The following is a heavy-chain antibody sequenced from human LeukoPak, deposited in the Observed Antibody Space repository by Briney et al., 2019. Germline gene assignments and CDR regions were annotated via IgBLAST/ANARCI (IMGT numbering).Heavy chain of an antibody. CDR2: IRSKTYGGTP. D-gene: IGHD5-18*01. J-gene: IGHJ4*02. Sequence: GGSLRLSCTASGFSSGDYAMSWVRQAPGKGLEWVGFIRSKTYGGTPEYAASVEGRFTISRDDSKRIAYLQMNSLKTEDTAVYYCTRARGYSYGYIDYWGQGTLVTVSS. CDR1: GFSSGDYA. V-gene: IGHV3-49*04. CDR3: TRARGYSYGYIDY.